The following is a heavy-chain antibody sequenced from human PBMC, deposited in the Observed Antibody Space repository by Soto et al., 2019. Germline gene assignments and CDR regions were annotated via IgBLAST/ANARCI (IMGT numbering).Heavy chain of an antibody. Sequence: PVGSLRLSCAASGFTFNTYGMHWVRQAPGKGPEWVAVISYDGSEKYYVDSVKGRFTISKDNSKNTLYLQMNSLRPEDTAVYYCAKSPNFYCSSPNCYKYYFDHWGQGTRVTVSS. CDR2: ISYDGSEK. J-gene: IGHJ4*02. CDR3: AKSPNFYCSSPNCYKYYFDH. D-gene: IGHD2-2*02. CDR1: GFTFNTYG. V-gene: IGHV3-30*18.